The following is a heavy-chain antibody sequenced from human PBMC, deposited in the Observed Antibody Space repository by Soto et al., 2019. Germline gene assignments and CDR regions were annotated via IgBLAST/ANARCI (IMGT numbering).Heavy chain of an antibody. J-gene: IGHJ4*02. V-gene: IGHV3-30*18. Sequence: GGSLRLSCAASGFTVSSYGMHWVRPAPGKGLQWVSLISYDGSDKYYADSVKGRFTISRDNSKNTLYLQMNSLRGEDTAVYYCAKVHYDFWSGPIDYWGQGTLVTVSS. CDR1: GFTVSSYG. D-gene: IGHD3-3*01. CDR3: AKVHYDFWSGPIDY. CDR2: ISYDGSDK.